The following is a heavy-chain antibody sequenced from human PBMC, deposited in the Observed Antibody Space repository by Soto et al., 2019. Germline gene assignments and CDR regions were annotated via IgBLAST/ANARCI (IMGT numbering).Heavy chain of an antibody. CDR3: AKDVGSGWIRYFDY. J-gene: IGHJ4*02. CDR2: ISGSGDST. V-gene: IGHV3-23*01. D-gene: IGHD6-19*01. Sequence: GGSLRLSCAAPGFTFSTYAMSWVRQAPGKGLEWVSAISGSGDSTYYADSVKGRFTISRDNSKNTLYLQMNSLRAEDTAVYYCAKDVGSGWIRYFDYWGQGTRVTVSS. CDR1: GFTFSTYA.